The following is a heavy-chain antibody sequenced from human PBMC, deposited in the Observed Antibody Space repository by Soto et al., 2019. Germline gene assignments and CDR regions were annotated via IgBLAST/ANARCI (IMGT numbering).Heavy chain of an antibody. CDR1: GDSVTSTYY. CDR2: MYYSGST. CDR3: ARGAADSSGFDPFDF. V-gene: IGHV4-39*07. J-gene: IGHJ3*01. Sequence: SETLSLTCTVSGDSVTSTYYWGWIRQPPGKGLEWIGSMYYSGSTYYNPSLKSRVTISVDTSKNQFSLKLSSVTAADTAVYYCARGAADSSGFDPFDFWGQGTKVTVSS. D-gene: IGHD5-18*01.